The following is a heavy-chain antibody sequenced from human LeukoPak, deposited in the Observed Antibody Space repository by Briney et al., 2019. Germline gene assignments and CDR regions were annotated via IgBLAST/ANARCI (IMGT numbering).Heavy chain of an antibody. J-gene: IGHJ4*02. Sequence: GGSLRLSCAASGFTFSSYGMHWVRRAPGKGLEWVAFIRYDGSNKYYADSVKGRFTISRDNSKNTLYLQMNSLRAEETAVYYCAKDRGTSVVPGFWGQGTLVTVSS. CDR3: AKDRGTSVVPGF. D-gene: IGHD2-2*01. CDR2: IRYDGSNK. CDR1: GFTFSSYG. V-gene: IGHV3-30*02.